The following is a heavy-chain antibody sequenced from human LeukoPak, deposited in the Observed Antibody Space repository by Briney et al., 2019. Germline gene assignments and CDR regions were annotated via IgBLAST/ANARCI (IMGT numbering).Heavy chain of an antibody. V-gene: IGHV3-30*18. CDR2: ISYDGSNK. CDR3: AKEGSPYDDAFGI. Sequence: GGSLRLSCTVSGFTVSSNSMSWVRQAPGKGLEWVAVISYDGSNKYYADSVKGRFTISRDNSKNTLYLQMNSLRAEDTAVYYCAKEGSPYDDAFGIWGQGTMVTVSS. CDR1: GFTVSSNS. D-gene: IGHD2-8*01. J-gene: IGHJ3*02.